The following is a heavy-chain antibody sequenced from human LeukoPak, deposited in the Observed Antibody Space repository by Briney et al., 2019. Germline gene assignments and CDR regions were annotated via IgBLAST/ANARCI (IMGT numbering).Heavy chain of an antibody. Sequence: PGGSLRLSCAASGFTFDDYAMHWVRQAPGKGLEWVSGTSWNSGSIGYADSVKGRFTISRDNAKDSLYLQMNSLRAEDTALYYCAKKAAASGFDYWGQGTLVTVSS. J-gene: IGHJ4*02. CDR2: TSWNSGSI. CDR1: GFTFDDYA. CDR3: AKKAAASGFDY. D-gene: IGHD2-2*01. V-gene: IGHV3-9*01.